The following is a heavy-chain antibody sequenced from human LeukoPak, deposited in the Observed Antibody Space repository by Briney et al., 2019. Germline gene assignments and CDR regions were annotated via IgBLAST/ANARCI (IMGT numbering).Heavy chain of an antibody. J-gene: IGHJ3*02. CDR1: GYSISSGYY. CDR3: ARPQGYSGSFYAFDI. V-gene: IGHV4-38-2*02. Sequence: SETLSLTCTVSGYSISSGYYWSWIRQPPGKGLEWIGEINHSGSTNYNPSLKSRVTISVDTSKNQFSLKLSSVTAADTAVYYCARPQGYSGSFYAFDIWGQGTMVTVSS. CDR2: INHSGST. D-gene: IGHD1-26*01.